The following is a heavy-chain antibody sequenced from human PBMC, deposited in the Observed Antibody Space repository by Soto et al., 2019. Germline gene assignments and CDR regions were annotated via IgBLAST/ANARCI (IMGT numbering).Heavy chain of an antibody. V-gene: IGHV3-49*03. CDR2: VRSKAYGGTT. D-gene: IGHD6-13*01. J-gene: IGHJ6*02. CDR1: GFTFGDYA. CDR3: ARYTYTSRYSYYGMDV. Sequence: QAGGSLRLSCTTSGFTFGDYAMSWFRQAPGKGLEWVGVVRSKAYGGTTDYAASVKGRFDISRDDSKSIAYLQMNSVTTEDTAVYFCARYTYTSRYSYYGMDVWGHGTTVTVSS.